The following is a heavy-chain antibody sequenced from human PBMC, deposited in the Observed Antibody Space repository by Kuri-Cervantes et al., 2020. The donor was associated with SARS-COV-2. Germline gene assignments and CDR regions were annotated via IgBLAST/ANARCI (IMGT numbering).Heavy chain of an antibody. CDR2: ISYDGSNE. CDR1: GFTFSSCA. CDR3: AKDRVGVLDS. V-gene: IGHV3-30*01. J-gene: IGHJ5*01. D-gene: IGHD2-21*01. Sequence: GGSLRLSCAASGFTFSSCAMHWVRLAPGKGLEWVAFISYDGSNEYYADSVRGRFTISRDNSNNTLYLQLNSLRAEDTALYYWAKDRVGVLDSWGQGTQVTVSS.